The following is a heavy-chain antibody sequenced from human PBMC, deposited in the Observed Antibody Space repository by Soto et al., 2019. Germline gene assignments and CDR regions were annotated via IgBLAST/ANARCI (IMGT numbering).Heavy chain of an antibody. CDR2: ISGSGFKK. CDR3: AKNQGVELLPLAHVDWFEP. D-gene: IGHD3-10*01. CDR1: VCIFENFG. Sequence: VGSLRLSCASSVCIFENFGMSCVRHAPGKGLEWISSISGSGFKKYYADSVKGRFTISRDNSKSTVYLELNNLSAEDTAVYHCAKNQGVELLPLAHVDWFEPWGQASVVRVSS. V-gene: IGHV3-23*01. J-gene: IGHJ5*02.